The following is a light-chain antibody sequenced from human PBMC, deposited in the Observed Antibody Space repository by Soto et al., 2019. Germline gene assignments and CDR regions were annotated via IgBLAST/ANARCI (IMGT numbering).Light chain of an antibody. Sequence: EIVLTRSPGNLSLSPGERATLSCRASQSVSSSYLAWYQQKPGQAPRHLSYRASSRATGIPDRLSGSGSGTDVTLIISRMEPEDFVVYYCQQYGSSPRTFGQGTKVDFK. CDR1: QSVSSSY. V-gene: IGKV3-20*01. J-gene: IGKJ1*01. CDR2: RAS. CDR3: QQYGSSPRT.